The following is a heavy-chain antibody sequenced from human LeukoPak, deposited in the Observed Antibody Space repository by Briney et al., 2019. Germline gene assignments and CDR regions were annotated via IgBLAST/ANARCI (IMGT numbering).Heavy chain of an antibody. D-gene: IGHD3-16*02. CDR1: GYTFTGYY. J-gene: IGHJ3*02. V-gene: IGHV1-2*02. CDR3: ARESSSQELGYRYNHDAFDI. Sequence: ASVKVSCKASGYTFTGYYMHWVRQAPGQGLEWMGWINPNSGGTNYAQKFQGRVTMTRDTSISTAYMELSRLISDDTAVYYCARESSSQELGYRYNHDAFDIWGQGTMVTVSS. CDR2: INPNSGGT.